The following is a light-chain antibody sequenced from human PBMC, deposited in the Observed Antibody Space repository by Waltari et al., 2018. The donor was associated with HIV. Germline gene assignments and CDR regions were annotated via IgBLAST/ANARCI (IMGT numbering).Light chain of an antibody. Sequence: QSALTQPPSASASLGQSVTITCTGSSTDIGAYASVSWFQQHPRSAPKLLLYEVTRRPSTVSDRFSGSRSGSTAFLTVAGLQPDDEATYFCSSYGDSLRVLFGGGTNVTVL. CDR3: SSYGDSLRVL. CDR1: STDIGAYAS. J-gene: IGLJ3*02. V-gene: IGLV2-8*01. CDR2: EVT.